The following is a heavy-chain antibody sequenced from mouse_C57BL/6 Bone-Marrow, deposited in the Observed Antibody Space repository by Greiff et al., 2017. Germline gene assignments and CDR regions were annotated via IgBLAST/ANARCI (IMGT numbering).Heavy chain of an antibody. Sequence: KLSCKASGYTFTSHWMSWVNQRPGQGLEWIGEIDPSDSYTNYNQKFKGKATLTVDTSSSTAYMQLSSLTSEDSAVYDCARDDYCAMDYWGQGTSVTVSS. J-gene: IGHJ4*01. CDR1: GYTFTSHW. CDR2: IDPSDSYT. V-gene: IGHV1-50*01. CDR3: ARDDYCAMDY.